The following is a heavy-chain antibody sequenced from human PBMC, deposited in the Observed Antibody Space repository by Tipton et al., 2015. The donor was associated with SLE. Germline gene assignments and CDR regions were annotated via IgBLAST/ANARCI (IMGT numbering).Heavy chain of an antibody. CDR3: AKDRDSGSYSYYYGLDV. CDR2: VRDDGSSE. V-gene: IGHV3-30*02. D-gene: IGHD1-26*01. CDR1: GFTFSSYA. Sequence: SLRLSCAASGFTFSSYAMSWVRQGPGKGLEWVAFVRDDGSSEYYADSVKGRFTISRDNSKNTLNLQMNSLRPEDTAVYYCAKDRDSGSYSYYYGLDVWGQGTTVTVSS. J-gene: IGHJ6*02.